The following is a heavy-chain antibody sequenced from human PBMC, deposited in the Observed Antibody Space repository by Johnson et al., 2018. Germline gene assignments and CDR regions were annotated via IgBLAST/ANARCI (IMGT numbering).Heavy chain of an antibody. CDR2: SIPIFGTT. CDR1: GGTFSSSYG. J-gene: IGHJ4*02. V-gene: IGHV1-69*06. CDR3: ARDDYIKRGIFHY. D-gene: IGHD4/OR15-4a*01. Sequence: QVQLVESGAEVTKPGSSVKVSCKASGGTFSSSYGINWVRQAPGQGLEWLGGSIPIFGTTNYAQQFQGRVTITADKSTNTAYMELNSLRSEDRAVYFCARDDYIKRGIFHYWGQGTLVTVSS.